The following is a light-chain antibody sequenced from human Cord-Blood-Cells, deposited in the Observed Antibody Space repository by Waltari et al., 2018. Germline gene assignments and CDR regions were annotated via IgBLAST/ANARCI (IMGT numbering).Light chain of an antibody. V-gene: IGLV2-23*02. Sequence: QSALTQPASVSGSPGQSITISCTGTSSDVGSYNLVSWYQQHPGKAPKLMIYEVSKRPSGVSNRFSVSKSGNTASLTISGLQAEDEADYYWCSYAGSSTFVVFGGGTKLTVL. CDR2: EVS. CDR1: SSDVGSYNL. J-gene: IGLJ2*01. CDR3: CSYAGSSTFVV.